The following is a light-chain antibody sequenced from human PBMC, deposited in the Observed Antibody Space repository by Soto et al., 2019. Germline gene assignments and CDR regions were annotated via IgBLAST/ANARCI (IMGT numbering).Light chain of an antibody. V-gene: IGKV1-17*01. J-gene: IGKJ1*01. Sequence: DIQMTQSPSSLSASVGDRVTITCRASQGISSYLGWYQQKPGKAPKRLIFAASSLQSGVPSRFSGSASGTEFTLTISSLQPDDIATYYGLQHHSYPWTFGQGTKVEIE. CDR1: QGISSY. CDR2: AAS. CDR3: LQHHSYPWT.